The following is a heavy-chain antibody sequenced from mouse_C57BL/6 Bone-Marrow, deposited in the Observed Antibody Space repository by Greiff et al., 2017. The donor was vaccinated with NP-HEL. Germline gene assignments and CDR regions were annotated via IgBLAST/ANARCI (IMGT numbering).Heavy chain of an antibody. V-gene: IGHV14-4*01. J-gene: IGHJ2*01. D-gene: IGHD5-1*01. CDR1: GFNIKDDY. Sequence: EVQLRQSGAELVRPGASVKLSCTASGFNIKDDYMHWVKQRPEQGLEWIGWIDPENGDTEYASKFQGKATITADTSSNTAYLQLSSLTSEDTAVYYCTGVYFDYWGQGTTLTVSS. CDR2: IDPENGDT. CDR3: TGVYFDY.